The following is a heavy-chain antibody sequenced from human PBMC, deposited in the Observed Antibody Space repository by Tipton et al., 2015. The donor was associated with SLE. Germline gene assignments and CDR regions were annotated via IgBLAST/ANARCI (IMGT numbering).Heavy chain of an antibody. CDR1: GFTFDDYD. Sequence: SLRLSCAASGFTFDDYDMHWVRQAPGKGLEWVSLISWHGGSTYYADSVKGRFTISRDNSKNSLYLQMNSLRAEDTALYYCAKGLSPEGAAAYFDYWGQGTLVPVSS. J-gene: IGHJ4*02. V-gene: IGHV3-43D*03. D-gene: IGHD1-26*01. CDR2: ISWHGGST. CDR3: AKGLSPEGAAAYFDY.